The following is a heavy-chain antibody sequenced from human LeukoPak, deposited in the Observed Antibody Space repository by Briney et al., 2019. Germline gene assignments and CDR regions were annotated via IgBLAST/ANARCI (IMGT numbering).Heavy chain of an antibody. Sequence: SETLSLTCTVSGGSISSYYWSWTRQPAGKGLEWIGRIYTSGSTNYNPSLKSRVTMSVDTSKNQFSLKLSSVTAADTAVYYCARHRSGYCSGGSCYFYYYYMDVWGKGTTVTISS. J-gene: IGHJ6*03. CDR1: GGSISSYY. D-gene: IGHD2-15*01. CDR2: IYTSGST. CDR3: ARHRSGYCSGGSCYFYYYYMDV. V-gene: IGHV4-4*07.